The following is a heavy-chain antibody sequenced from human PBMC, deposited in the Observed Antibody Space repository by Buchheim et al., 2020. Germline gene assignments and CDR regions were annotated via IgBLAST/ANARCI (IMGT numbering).Heavy chain of an antibody. Sequence: QVQLVQSGAEVKKPGASVKVSCKASGYTFTGYYMHWVRQAPGQGLEWMGWINPNSGGTNYAQKFQGWVTMTSDTSISTAYMELSRLRSDDTAVYYCARDQGYCSSTSCYTGTDYYYYGMDVWGQGTT. D-gene: IGHD2-2*02. CDR2: INPNSGGT. CDR3: ARDQGYCSSTSCYTGTDYYYYGMDV. V-gene: IGHV1-2*04. J-gene: IGHJ6*02. CDR1: GYTFTGYY.